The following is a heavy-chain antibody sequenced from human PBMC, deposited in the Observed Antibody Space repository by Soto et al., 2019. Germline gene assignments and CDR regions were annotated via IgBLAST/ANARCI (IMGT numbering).Heavy chain of an antibody. CDR1: GFIFSSYA. J-gene: IGHJ5*02. CDR2: IDGNGGRK. Sequence: GGSLRLSCAASGFIFSSYAMSWVRQAPEKGLEWVSAIDGNGGRKYYVDSVEGRFTISRDNAKNTLYLQMNSLRAEDTAVYYCARDLDLRDFWSGHFGGVWFDPWGQGTLVTVSS. D-gene: IGHD3-3*01. V-gene: IGHV3-23*01. CDR3: ARDLDLRDFWSGHFGGVWFDP.